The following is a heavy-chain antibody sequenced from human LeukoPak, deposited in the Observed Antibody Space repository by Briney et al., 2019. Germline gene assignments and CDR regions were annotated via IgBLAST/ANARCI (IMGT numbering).Heavy chain of an antibody. J-gene: IGHJ5*02. CDR2: IYHSGST. D-gene: IGHD6-13*01. V-gene: IGHV4-38-2*02. Sequence: PSETLSFTCTVSGCSISSGYYWGWIRQPPGKGLEWIGSIYHSGSTYYNPSLKSRVTISVETSKNQFSLKLSSVTAADTAVYFCARAYRSSWYANWFDPWGQGTLVTVSS. CDR3: ARAYRSSWYANWFDP. CDR1: GCSISSGYY.